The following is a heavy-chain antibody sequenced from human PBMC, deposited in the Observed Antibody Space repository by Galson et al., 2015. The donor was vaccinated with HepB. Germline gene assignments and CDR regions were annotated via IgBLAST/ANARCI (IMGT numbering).Heavy chain of an antibody. Sequence: ETLSLTCTVSGGSISSYYWSWIRQPAGKGLEWIGRIYTSGSTNYNPSLKSRVTMSVDTSKNQFSLKLSSVTAADTAVYYCARDAHSSSWYRLGYYYYMDVWGKGTTVTVSS. CDR1: GGSISSYY. D-gene: IGHD6-13*01. J-gene: IGHJ6*03. CDR2: IYTSGST. V-gene: IGHV4-4*07. CDR3: ARDAHSSSWYRLGYYYYMDV.